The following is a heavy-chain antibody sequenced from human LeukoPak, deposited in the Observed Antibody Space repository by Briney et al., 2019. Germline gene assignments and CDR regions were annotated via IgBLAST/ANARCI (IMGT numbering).Heavy chain of an antibody. CDR3: AKDFRGAMDLLDY. J-gene: IGHJ4*02. CDR2: ISYDGSNK. V-gene: IGHV3-30*18. CDR1: GFTFSSYG. D-gene: IGHD5-18*01. Sequence: GGSLRLSCAASGFTFSSYGTHWVRQAPGKGLEWVAVISYDGSNKYYADSVKGRFTISRDNSKNTLYLQMNSLRAEDTAVYYCAKDFRGAMDLLDYWGQGTLVTVSS.